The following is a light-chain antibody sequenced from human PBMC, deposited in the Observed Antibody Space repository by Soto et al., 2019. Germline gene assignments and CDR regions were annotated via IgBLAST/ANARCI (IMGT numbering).Light chain of an antibody. V-gene: IGLV1-44*01. CDR3: ATWDDSLKGV. Sequence: QSVLTQPPSASGTPGQRVTISCSGSTSNIGSHSVNWFQHLPGTAPKLLINTNNQRPSGVPDRFSGYKSGTSASLVISGLQSEDEADYYCATWDDSLKGVFXTGTKVTVL. CDR2: TNN. J-gene: IGLJ1*01. CDR1: TSNIGSHS.